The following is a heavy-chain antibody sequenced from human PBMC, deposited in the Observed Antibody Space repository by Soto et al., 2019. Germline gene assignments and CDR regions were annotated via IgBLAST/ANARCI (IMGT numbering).Heavy chain of an antibody. CDR3: LREDWHRFDH. CDR2: ISGGASDK. CDR1: GFMFRAYW. J-gene: IGHJ4*02. D-gene: IGHD2-21*01. V-gene: IGHV3-7*01. Sequence: EVQLVESGGGLVQPGGSLKLSCEASGFMFRAYWMSWVRQDPRKGLEWVATISGGASDKFYVDSVKGRFTVSRDDAKNSLYLQMNSLRDADTAVYYCLREDWHRFDHWGQGTLVTVSS.